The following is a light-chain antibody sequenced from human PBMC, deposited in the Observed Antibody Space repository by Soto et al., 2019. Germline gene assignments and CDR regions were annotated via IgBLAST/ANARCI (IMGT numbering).Light chain of an antibody. V-gene: IGKV3-11*01. Sequence: IVMTQSPATLSMSPGERVTLSCRASESVSTNLAWYQQKAGQAPRLLIYDASNRATGIPARFSGSGSGTDFTLTISSLEPEDFAVYYCQQRSNWLWTFGQGTKVDIK. CDR1: ESVSTN. J-gene: IGKJ1*01. CDR3: QQRSNWLWT. CDR2: DAS.